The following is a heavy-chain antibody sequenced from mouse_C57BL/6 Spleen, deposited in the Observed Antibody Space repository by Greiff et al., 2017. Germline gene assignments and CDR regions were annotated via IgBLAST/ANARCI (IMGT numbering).Heavy chain of an antibody. CDR3: ARLITTVVDY. CDR1: GFTFSSYT. D-gene: IGHD1-1*01. J-gene: IGHJ2*01. CDR2: ISGGGGNT. V-gene: IGHV5-9*01. Sequence: EVMLVESGGGLVKPGGSLKLSCAASGFTFSSYTMSWVRQTPEKRLEWVATISGGGGNTYYPDSVKGRFTISRDNAKNTLYLQMSSLRSEDTALYYCARLITTVVDYWGQGTTLTVSS.